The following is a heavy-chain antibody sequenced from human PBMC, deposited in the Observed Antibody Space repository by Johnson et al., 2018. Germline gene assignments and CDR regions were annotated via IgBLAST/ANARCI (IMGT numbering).Heavy chain of an antibody. J-gene: IGHJ6*02. CDR2: ISGSGGST. D-gene: IGHD2-2*01. CDR3: GKDGPVVVPAGDYYGMDV. V-gene: IGHV3-23*01. Sequence: VQLQESGGGLVQPGGSLRLSCAASGFTFSSYAMSWVRQAPGKGLEWVSAISGSGGSTYYADSVKGRFTISRDNSKNTLYLQMNSLRAEDTAVYYCGKDGPVVVPAGDYYGMDVWGQGTTVTVSS. CDR1: GFTFSSYA.